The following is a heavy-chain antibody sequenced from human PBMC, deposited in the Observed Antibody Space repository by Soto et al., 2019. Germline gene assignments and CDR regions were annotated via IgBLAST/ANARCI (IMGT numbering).Heavy chain of an antibody. D-gene: IGHD3-10*01. CDR1: GLTFSSYA. J-gene: IGHJ4*02. CDR2: ISGSSDST. V-gene: IGHV3-23*01. Sequence: GGSLRLSCAASGLTFSSYAMSWVRQAPGKGLECVSIISGSSDSTDYADSVKGRFTISRDNSESTLYLQMNSLGAEDTAVYYCAKGRDTYGYYFDSWGQGTLVTVSS. CDR3: AKGRDTYGYYFDS.